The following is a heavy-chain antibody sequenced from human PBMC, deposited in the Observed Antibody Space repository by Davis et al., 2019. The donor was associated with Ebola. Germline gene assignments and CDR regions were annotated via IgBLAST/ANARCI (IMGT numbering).Heavy chain of an antibody. CDR1: GGSFSGYY. CDR2: IYYSGST. CDR3: ARQTYYYDSSGYPRDWFDP. J-gene: IGHJ5*02. V-gene: IGHV4-59*01. D-gene: IGHD3-22*01. Sequence: SETLSLTCAVYGGSFSGYYWSWIRQPPGKGLEWIGYIYYSGSTNYNPSLKSRVTISVDTSKNQFSLKLSSVTAADTAVYYCARQTYYYDSSGYPRDWFDPWGQGTLVTVSS.